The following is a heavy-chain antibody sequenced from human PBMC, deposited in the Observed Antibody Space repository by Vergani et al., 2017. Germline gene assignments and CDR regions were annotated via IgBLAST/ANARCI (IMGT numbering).Heavy chain of an antibody. J-gene: IGHJ4*02. D-gene: IGHD5-12*01. CDR1: GFTFTDYF. Sequence: EVQLVQSGAEVKTPGATVQISCTVSGFTFTDYFIHWVRQAPGKGPRCVGLVDPDDGNRVYGEMCRGRVTITADTSTDTAYMGVSSLRSEDTAVYYCALGPPDIVPTISTFENWGKGTLVTFSS. CDR2: VDPDDGNR. CDR3: ALGPPDIVPTISTFEN. V-gene: IGHV1-69-2*01.